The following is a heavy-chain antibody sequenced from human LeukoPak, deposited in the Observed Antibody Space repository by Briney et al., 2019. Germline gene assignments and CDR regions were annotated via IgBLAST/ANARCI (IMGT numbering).Heavy chain of an antibody. CDR2: ISTSGGST. CDR3: ASDPALPFDY. D-gene: IGHD2-21*01. Sequence: GGSLRLSCAASGFTFSTYAMSWVRQAPGKGLEWVSTISTSGGSTYYADSVKGRFTISRDNSKNTLYLQMNSLRAEDTAVYYCASDPALPFDYWGQGTLVTVSS. CDR1: GFTFSTYA. V-gene: IGHV3-23*01. J-gene: IGHJ4*02.